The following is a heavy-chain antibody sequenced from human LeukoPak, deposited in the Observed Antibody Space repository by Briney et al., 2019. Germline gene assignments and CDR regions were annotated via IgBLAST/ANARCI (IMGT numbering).Heavy chain of an antibody. D-gene: IGHD6-13*01. Sequence: GGSLRLSCAASGFTFSGSAMHWVRQASGKGLEWVGRIRSKANSYATAYAASVKGRFTISRDDSKNTAYLQMNSLETEDTAVYYCARSDTYSTPMYYFDYWGQGTLVTVSS. CDR1: GFTFSGSA. J-gene: IGHJ4*02. V-gene: IGHV3-73*01. CDR2: IRSKANSYAT. CDR3: ARSDTYSTPMYYFDY.